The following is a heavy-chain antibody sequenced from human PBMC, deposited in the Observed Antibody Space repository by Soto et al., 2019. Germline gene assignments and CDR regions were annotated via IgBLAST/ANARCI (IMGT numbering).Heavy chain of an antibody. CDR3: ARVNSGYDLGGADYYGMDV. D-gene: IGHD5-12*01. J-gene: IGHJ6*02. V-gene: IGHV3-7*05. CDR1: GFTFSSYW. Sequence: GGSLRLSCAASGFTFSSYWMSWVRQAPGKGLEWVANIKQDGSEKYYVDSVKGRFTISRDNAKNSLYLQMNSLRAEDTAVYYCARVNSGYDLGGADYYGMDVWGQGTTVTVSS. CDR2: IKQDGSEK.